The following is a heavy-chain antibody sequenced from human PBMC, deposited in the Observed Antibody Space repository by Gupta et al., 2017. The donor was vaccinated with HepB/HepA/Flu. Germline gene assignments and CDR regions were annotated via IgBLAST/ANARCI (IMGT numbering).Heavy chain of an antibody. CDR3: STDVSVRGAGECDY. CDR2: IKSKNDGETT. Sequence: EVHLVESWGGLVAPGGSLRLSCAASGFTFNVAWMNWFRQAPGRGLEYIGRIKSKNDGETTDYCVPVKGRCTISRDDTTNTLYLQMNSLTPEDTAVYYGSTDVSVRGAGECDY. CDR1: GFTFNVAW. V-gene: IGHV3-15*01. D-gene: IGHD3-10*01. J-gene: IGHJ4*01.